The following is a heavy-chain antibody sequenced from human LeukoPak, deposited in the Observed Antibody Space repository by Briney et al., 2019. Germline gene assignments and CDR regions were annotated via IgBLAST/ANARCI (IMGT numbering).Heavy chain of an antibody. CDR2: IYNSGST. J-gene: IGHJ4*02. V-gene: IGHV4-39*01. CDR1: GDSISSSRYY. Sequence: SETLSLTCIVSGDSISSSRYYWGWIRQPSGTGLEWIGSIYNSGSTHYNPSLKSRVTISVDTSKNQFSLKLSSVTAADTAVYYCARHAYYGAKDFDYWGQGTLVTVSS. D-gene: IGHD4-23*01. CDR3: ARHAYYGAKDFDY.